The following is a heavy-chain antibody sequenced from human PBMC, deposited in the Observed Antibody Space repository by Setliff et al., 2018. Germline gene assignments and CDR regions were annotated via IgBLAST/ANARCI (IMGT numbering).Heavy chain of an antibody. D-gene: IGHD2-8*02. CDR3: ARAPQYTNYWYALSWFDP. CDR1: GGSFSGSH. Sequence: PSETPSLTCAVYGGSFSGSHWSWIRQPPGKGLEWIGEIDQGGSTNYNPSLKSRVTISLDTSKNQFSLKLASMTAADTAIYYCARAPQYTNYWYALSWFDPWGQGTLVTVSS. CDR2: IDQGGST. J-gene: IGHJ5*02. V-gene: IGHV4-34*01.